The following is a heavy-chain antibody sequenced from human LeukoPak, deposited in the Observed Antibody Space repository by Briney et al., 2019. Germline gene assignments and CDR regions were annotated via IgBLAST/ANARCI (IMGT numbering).Heavy chain of an antibody. Sequence: ASVKVSCKASGGTFSSYAISWVRQAPGQGLEWMGGIIPIFGTANYAQKFQGRVTITTDESTSTAYMELSSLRSEDTAVYYCAGITVTTPIYYYYMDVWGKGTTVTVSS. V-gene: IGHV1-69*05. D-gene: IGHD4-17*01. CDR2: IIPIFGTA. J-gene: IGHJ6*03. CDR1: GGTFSSYA. CDR3: AGITVTTPIYYYYMDV.